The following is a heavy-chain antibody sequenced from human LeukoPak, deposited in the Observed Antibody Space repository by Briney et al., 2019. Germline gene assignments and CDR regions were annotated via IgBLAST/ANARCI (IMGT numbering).Heavy chain of an antibody. D-gene: IGHD6-13*01. CDR2: ISSSSSYI. Sequence: GSLRLSCAASGFTFSSYSMNWVRQAPGKGLEWVSSISSSSSYIYYADSVKGRFTISRDNAKNSLYLQMNSLRAEDTAVYYCARGPLAAAGPQAFDIWGQGTMVTVSS. J-gene: IGHJ3*02. CDR3: ARGPLAAAGPQAFDI. CDR1: GFTFSSYS. V-gene: IGHV3-21*01.